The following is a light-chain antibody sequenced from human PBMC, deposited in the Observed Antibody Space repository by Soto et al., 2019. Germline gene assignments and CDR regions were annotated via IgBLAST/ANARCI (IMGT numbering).Light chain of an antibody. CDR1: SSNIGSNA. CDR2: TDN. V-gene: IGLV1-44*01. Sequence: QSALTQPPSASGTPGQRVTISCSGSSSNIGSNAVNWYQQFPGTAPKLLIYTDNQRPSGVPDRISGSKSGTSASLAISGLQSEDEADYLCAAWDGSLNAYVFGTGTKVTVL. J-gene: IGLJ1*01. CDR3: AAWDGSLNAYV.